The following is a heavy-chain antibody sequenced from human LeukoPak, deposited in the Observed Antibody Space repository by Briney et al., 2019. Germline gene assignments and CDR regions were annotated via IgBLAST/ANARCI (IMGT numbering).Heavy chain of an antibody. CDR2: ISSSGSTI. CDR3: ARGRYFDWLNWFDP. Sequence: PGGSLILSCAASGFTFSSYEMNWVRQAPGKGLEWVSYISSSGSTIYYADSVKGRFTISRDNAKNSLYLQMNSLRAEDTAVYYCARGRYFDWLNWFDPWGQGTLVTVSS. D-gene: IGHD3-9*01. V-gene: IGHV3-48*03. J-gene: IGHJ5*02. CDR1: GFTFSSYE.